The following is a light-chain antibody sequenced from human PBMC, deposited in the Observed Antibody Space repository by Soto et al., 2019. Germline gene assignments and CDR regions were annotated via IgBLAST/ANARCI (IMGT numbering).Light chain of an antibody. Sequence: QSVLTQPRSVSGSPGQSVTISCTGTSSDVGGYNFVSWYQQYPGKAPKLIIYEVSKRPSGVPDRFSGSKSGNTASLTVSGLQAEDEADYYCSSYAGSNNLVFGGGTKLTVL. CDR2: EVS. CDR1: SSDVGGYNF. J-gene: IGLJ2*01. V-gene: IGLV2-8*01. CDR3: SSYAGSNNLV.